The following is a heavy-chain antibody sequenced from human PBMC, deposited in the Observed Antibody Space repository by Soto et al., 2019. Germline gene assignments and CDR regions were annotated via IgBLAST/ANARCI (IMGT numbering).Heavy chain of an antibody. CDR3: AHSRITMVRGVIHY. D-gene: IGHD3-10*01. V-gene: IGHV2-5*02. CDR1: GCSLSTSGVG. J-gene: IGHJ4*02. Sequence: QITLKESGPTLVKPTQTLTLTCTFSGCSLSTSGVGVGWIRQPPGKALEWLALIYWDDDKRYSPSLKSRLTITKDTSKNQVVLTMTNMDPVDTATYYCAHSRITMVRGVIHYWGQGTLVTVSS. CDR2: IYWDDDK.